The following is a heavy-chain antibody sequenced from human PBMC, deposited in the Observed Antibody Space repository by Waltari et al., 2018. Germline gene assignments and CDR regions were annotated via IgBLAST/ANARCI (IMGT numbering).Heavy chain of an antibody. CDR2: IYYSGST. CDR1: GGSISSYY. Sequence: QVQLQESGPGLVKPSETLSLTCTVSGGSISSYYWSWIRQPPGKGLEWIGYIYYSGSTNTNPSLKSRVPISVDTSKNQCSRKLSSVTAADTAVYYCARGGGGGWPENFDYWGQGTLVTVSS. CDR3: ARGGGGGWPENFDY. D-gene: IGHD6-19*01. J-gene: IGHJ4*02. V-gene: IGHV4-59*01.